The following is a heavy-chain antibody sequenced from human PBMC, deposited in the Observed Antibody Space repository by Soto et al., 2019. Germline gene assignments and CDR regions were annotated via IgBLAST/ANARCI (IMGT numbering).Heavy chain of an antibody. Sequence: PVGSVRLSCAASGFTFSDYYMTWIRQAPGKGLEWVSYISSSGSGIYYADSVKGRFTISRDNAKNSLYLQMSSLRAEDTAVYYCARAYSDAFDIWGQGTMVTVSS. D-gene: IGHD2-15*01. CDR1: GFTFSDYY. CDR2: ISSSGSGI. J-gene: IGHJ3*02. V-gene: IGHV3-11*01. CDR3: ARAYSDAFDI.